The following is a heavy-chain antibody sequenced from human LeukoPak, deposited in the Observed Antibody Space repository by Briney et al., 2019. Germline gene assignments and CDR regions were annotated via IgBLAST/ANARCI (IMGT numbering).Heavy chain of an antibody. CDR3: ARDGNFGYDAFDI. CDR1: GFTFSSYG. J-gene: IGHJ3*02. CDR2: IWDDGSNK. V-gene: IGHV3-33*01. Sequence: GGSLRLSCAASGFTFSSYGMHWVRQAPGKGLEWVAVIWDDGSNKYYADSVKGRFTISRDNSKNTLYLQVNSLRAEDTAVYYCARDGNFGYDAFDIWGQGTMVTVSS. D-gene: IGHD3-10*01.